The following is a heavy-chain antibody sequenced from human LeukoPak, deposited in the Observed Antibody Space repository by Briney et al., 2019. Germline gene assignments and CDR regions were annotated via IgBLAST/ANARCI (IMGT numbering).Heavy chain of an antibody. D-gene: IGHD1-14*01. J-gene: IGHJ4*02. CDR2: IKQDGSEK. CDR1: GFTFSSYS. CDR3: ARARIDY. V-gene: IGHV3-7*04. Sequence: GGSLRLSCAASGFTFSSYSMNWVRQAPGKGLEWVANIKQDGSEKYYVDSVKGRFTISRDNAKNSLYLQMNSLRAEDTAVYYCARARIDYWGQGTLVTVSS.